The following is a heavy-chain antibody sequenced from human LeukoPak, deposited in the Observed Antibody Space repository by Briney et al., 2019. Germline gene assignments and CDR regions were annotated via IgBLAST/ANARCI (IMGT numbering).Heavy chain of an antibody. CDR3: ARVAYSSSPTYYYYYMDV. CDR1: GGSISSGGYY. J-gene: IGHJ6*03. V-gene: IGHV4-30-2*01. Sequence: SQTLSLTCTVSGGSISSGGYYWSWIRQPPGKGLEWIGYIYHSGSTYYNPSLKSRVTISVDRSKNQFSLKLSSVTAADTAVYYCARVAYSSSPTYYYYYMDVWGKGTTVTVSS. CDR2: IYHSGST. D-gene: IGHD6-6*01.